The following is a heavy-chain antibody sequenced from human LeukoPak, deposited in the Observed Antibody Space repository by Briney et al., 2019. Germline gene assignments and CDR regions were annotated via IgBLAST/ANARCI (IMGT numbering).Heavy chain of an antibody. CDR2: ISSSGSTI. Sequence: GGSLRLSCAASGFTFSSYEMNWVRQAPGKGLEWVSYISSSGSTIYYADSVKGRFTISRDNAKNSLYLQMNSLRAEDTAVYYCASRDATYYDFWSGHTLDDYWGQGTLVTVSS. CDR1: GFTFSSYE. D-gene: IGHD3-3*01. J-gene: IGHJ4*02. CDR3: ASRDATYYDFWSGHTLDDY. V-gene: IGHV3-48*03.